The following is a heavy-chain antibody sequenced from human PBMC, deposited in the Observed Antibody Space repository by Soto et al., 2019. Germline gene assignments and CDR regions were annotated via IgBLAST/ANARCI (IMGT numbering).Heavy chain of an antibody. CDR2: ITAENGNT. D-gene: IGHD5-12*01. J-gene: IGHJ4*02. V-gene: IGHV1-18*04. CDR1: GYSFTSYG. CDR3: ARVVLEWLPTSGFDS. Sequence: QIPLVQSGAEVKKPGASVKVSCKASGYSFTSYGITWVRQAPGQGPEWLGWITAENGNTNYAQKFQGRSTMTTDTSTNTAFMELRSLRSDDTAVYYCARVVLEWLPTSGFDSWGQGTLVTVSS.